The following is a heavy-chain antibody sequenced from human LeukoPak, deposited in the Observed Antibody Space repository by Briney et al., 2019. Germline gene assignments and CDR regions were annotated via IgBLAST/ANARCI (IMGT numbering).Heavy chain of an antibody. V-gene: IGHV3-21*01. D-gene: IGHD3-22*01. CDR1: GFTFSSYS. Sequence: PGGSLRLSCAASGFTFSSYSMNWVRRAPGKGLEWVSSISSSSSYIYYADSVKGRFTISRDNAKNSLYLQMNSLRAEDTAVYYCARGKYYYDTSGHLAGDYWGQGTLVTVSS. CDR3: ARGKYYYDTSGHLAGDY. J-gene: IGHJ4*02. CDR2: ISSSSSYI.